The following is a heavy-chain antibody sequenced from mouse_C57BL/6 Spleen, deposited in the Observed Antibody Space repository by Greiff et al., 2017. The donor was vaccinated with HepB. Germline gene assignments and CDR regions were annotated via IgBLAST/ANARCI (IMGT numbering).Heavy chain of an antibody. CDR3: ARGHFGYGTSYWYFDV. D-gene: IGHD1-1*01. V-gene: IGHV1-54*01. CDR2: INPGSGGT. J-gene: IGHJ1*03. CDR1: GYAFTNYL. Sequence: QVQLKESGAELVRPGTSVKVSCKASGYAFTNYLIEWVKQRPGQGLEWIGVINPGSGGTNYNEKFKGKATLTADKSSSTAYMQLSSLTSEDSAVYFCARGHFGYGTSYWYFDVWGTGTTVTVSS.